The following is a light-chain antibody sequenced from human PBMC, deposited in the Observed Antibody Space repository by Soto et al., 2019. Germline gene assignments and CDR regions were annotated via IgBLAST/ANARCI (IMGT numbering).Light chain of an antibody. J-gene: IGKJ4*01. CDR2: GAS. CDR3: QQYNNCPPLT. Sequence: EIVMTQSPATLSVSPGERATLSCRASQTVNSNLAWYQKKPGQAPSLLIFGASTRAPGIPARFSGSGSGTEFTLTISSLQSEDVAVYYCQQYNNCPPLTFGGGTKVEIK. CDR1: QTVNSN. V-gene: IGKV3D-15*01.